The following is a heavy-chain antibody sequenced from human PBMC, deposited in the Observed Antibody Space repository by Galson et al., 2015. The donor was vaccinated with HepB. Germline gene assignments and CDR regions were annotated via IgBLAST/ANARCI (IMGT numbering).Heavy chain of an antibody. CDR3: ARGTTVVTAAFDI. Sequence: ETLSLTCAVSGGSISSSAWWNWVRQPPGKGLEWIGEIYHSGSTNYNPSLNSRVTMSVDKSKNQFSQRLTSVTAADTAVYFCARGTTVVTAAFDIWGQGTMVTVSS. D-gene: IGHD4-11*01. J-gene: IGHJ3*02. CDR1: GGSISSSAW. V-gene: IGHV4-4*01. CDR2: IYHSGST.